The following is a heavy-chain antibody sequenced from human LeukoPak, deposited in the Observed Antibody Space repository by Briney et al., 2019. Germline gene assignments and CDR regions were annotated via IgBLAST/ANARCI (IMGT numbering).Heavy chain of an antibody. D-gene: IGHD1-26*01. CDR1: GYTFTSYD. Sequence: GASVKVSCKASGYTFTSYDINWVRQATGQGLEWMGWMNPNSGNTGYAQKLQGRVTMTTDTSTSTAYMELRSLRSDDTAVYYCARDAVGATPSYWGQGTLVTVSS. CDR3: ARDAVGATPSY. CDR2: MNPNSGNT. J-gene: IGHJ4*02. V-gene: IGHV1-8*01.